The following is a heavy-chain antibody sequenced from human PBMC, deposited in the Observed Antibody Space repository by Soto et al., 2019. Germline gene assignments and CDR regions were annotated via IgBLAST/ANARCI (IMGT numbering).Heavy chain of an antibody. V-gene: IGHV3-7*03. CDR1: GFTFSNYW. J-gene: IGHJ4*02. Sequence: ETLRLSCAASGFTFSNYWMSWVRQAPGKGLEWVANIKQDGSEKYYVDSVKGRFTISRDNAKNSLYLQMNSLRAEDTAVYYCARDGYWGQGTLVTVSS. CDR3: ARDGY. CDR2: IKQDGSEK.